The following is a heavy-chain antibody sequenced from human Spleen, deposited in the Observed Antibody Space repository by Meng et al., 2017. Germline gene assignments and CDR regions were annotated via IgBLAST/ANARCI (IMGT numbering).Heavy chain of an antibody. CDR1: GFTFSSYA. D-gene: IGHD3-10*01. Sequence: GESLKISCAASGFTFSSYAMHWVRQAPGKGLEWVAVISYDGSNKYYADSVKGRFTISRDNSKNTLYLQMNSLRAEDTAVYYCARDLGRITMVRGVIRHGGYYFYGMDVWGQGTMVTVSS. CDR2: ISYDGSNK. V-gene: IGHV3-30*01. J-gene: IGHJ6*02. CDR3: ARDLGRITMVRGVIRHGGYYFYGMDV.